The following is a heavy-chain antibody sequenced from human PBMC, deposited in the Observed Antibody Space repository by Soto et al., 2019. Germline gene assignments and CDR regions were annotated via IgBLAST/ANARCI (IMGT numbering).Heavy chain of an antibody. CDR1: GVSVTGGYW. CDR2: IYNSGRP. D-gene: IGHD6-6*01. CDR3: AGRIPRRPC. Sequence: QVLLQESGPGLMQPSGTLSLTCTVSGVSVTGGYWWSWVRQSPGKGLEWVGEIYNSGRPNYNASLNSRVTISVDTSKNQLSLRLNSVTAADTGVYYCAGRIPRRPCWGQGTQVTVSS. J-gene: IGHJ4*02. V-gene: IGHV4-4*02.